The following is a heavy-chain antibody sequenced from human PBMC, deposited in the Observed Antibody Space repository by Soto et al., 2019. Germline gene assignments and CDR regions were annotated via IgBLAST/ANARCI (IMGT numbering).Heavy chain of an antibody. Sequence: GGSLRLSCAASGFTVSNNYMSWVRQAPGQGLKWVSVIYSGGNTYYAGSVKGRFTISRDNSKNTLYLQMDSLRAEDTAVYYRAGKDNGDCYNWVNWGQGTLVTVSS. CDR3: AGKDNGDCYNWVN. CDR2: IYSGGNT. V-gene: IGHV3-66*01. CDR1: GFTVSNNY. J-gene: IGHJ4*02. D-gene: IGHD2-21*01.